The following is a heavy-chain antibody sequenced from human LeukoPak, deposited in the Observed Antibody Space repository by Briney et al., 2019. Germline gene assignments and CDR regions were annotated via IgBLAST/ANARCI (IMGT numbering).Heavy chain of an antibody. CDR2: ISAYNGNT. D-gene: IGHD3-22*01. CDR3: AGDSGGYYYGHFDY. V-gene: IGHV1-18*01. CDR1: GYTFTSYG. Sequence: ASVKVSCKASGYTFTSYGISWVRQAPGQGLEWMGWISAYNGNTNYAQKLQGRVTMTTDTSTSTAYMELRSLRSDDTAVYYCAGDSGGYYYGHFDYWGQGTLVTVSS. J-gene: IGHJ4*02.